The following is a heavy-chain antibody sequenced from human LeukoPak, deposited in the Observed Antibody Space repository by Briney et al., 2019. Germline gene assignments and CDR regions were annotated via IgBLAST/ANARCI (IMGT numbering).Heavy chain of an antibody. D-gene: IGHD3-16*02. CDR1: GVTFSSYE. J-gene: IGHJ4*02. CDR2: ISSSGSTI. Sequence: PGGPLRLSCAASGVTFSSYEMNWDRQATGKGQEWVSYISSSGSTIYYADSVKGRFTISRDNAKNSLYLQMNSLRAEDTAVYYYARDQYVWGSYRQSFDYWGQGTPVTVSS. CDR3: ARDQYVWGSYRQSFDY. V-gene: IGHV3-48*03.